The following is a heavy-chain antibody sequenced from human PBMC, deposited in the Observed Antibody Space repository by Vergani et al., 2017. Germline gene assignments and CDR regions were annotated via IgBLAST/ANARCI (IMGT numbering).Heavy chain of an antibody. V-gene: IGHV4-34*01. CDR1: GGSFSGYY. Sequence: QVQLQQWGAGLLKPSETLSLTCAVYGGSFSGYYWSWIRQPPGKGLEWIGEINHSGSTNYNPSLKTRVTISVDTSKNQFSLKLSSVTAAETAVYYCARKRIRVVLGVIITGCKDYWGQGTLVTVSS. CDR3: ARKRIRVVLGVIITGCKDY. CDR2: INHSGST. D-gene: IGHD3-10*01. J-gene: IGHJ4*02.